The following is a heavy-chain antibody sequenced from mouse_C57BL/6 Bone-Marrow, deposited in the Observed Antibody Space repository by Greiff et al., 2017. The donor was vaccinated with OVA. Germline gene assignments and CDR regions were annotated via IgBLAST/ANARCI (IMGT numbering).Heavy chain of an antibody. CDR1: GFSLTSYG. Sequence: VKLMESGPGLVQPSQSLSITCTVSGFSLTSYGVHWVRQSPGKGLEWLGVIWRGGSTDYNAAFMSRLSITKDNSKSQVFFKMNSLQADDTAIYDCAKMDYDPHYFDNWGQGTTLTVSS. D-gene: IGHD2-4*01. CDR3: AKMDYDPHYFDN. CDR2: IWRGGST. J-gene: IGHJ2*01. V-gene: IGHV2-5*01.